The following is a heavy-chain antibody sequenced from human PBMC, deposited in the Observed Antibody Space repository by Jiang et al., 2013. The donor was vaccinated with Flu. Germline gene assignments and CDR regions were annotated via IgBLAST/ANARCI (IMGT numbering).Heavy chain of an antibody. CDR2: IWYDGSNK. D-gene: IGHD1-26*01. J-gene: IGHJ6*02. V-gene: IGHV3-33*01. CDR3: ARVFRSGSSKGGYYGMDV. CDR1: GFTFSSYG. Sequence: QLLESGGGVVQPGRSLRLSCAASGFTFSSYGMHWVRQAPGKGLEWVAVIWYDGSNKYYADSVKGRFTISRDNSKNTLYLQMNSLRAEDTAVYYCARVFRSGSSKGGYYGMDVWGQGTTVTVSS.